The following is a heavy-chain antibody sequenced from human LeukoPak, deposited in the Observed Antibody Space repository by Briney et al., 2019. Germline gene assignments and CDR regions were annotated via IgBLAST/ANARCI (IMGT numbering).Heavy chain of an antibody. CDR3: ARGANNVDTAMVLDY. J-gene: IGHJ4*02. Sequence: ASVKVSCKASGGTFSSYAISWVRQAPGQGLEWMGGIIPIFGTANYAQKFQGRVTITTDESTSTAYMELSSLRSEDTAVYYCARGANNVDTAMVLDYWGQGTLVTVSS. CDR2: IIPIFGTA. V-gene: IGHV1-69*05. D-gene: IGHD5-18*01. CDR1: GGTFSSYA.